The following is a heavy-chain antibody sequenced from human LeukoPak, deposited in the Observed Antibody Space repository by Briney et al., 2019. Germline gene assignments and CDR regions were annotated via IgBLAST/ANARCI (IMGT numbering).Heavy chain of an antibody. J-gene: IGHJ4*02. CDR3: ARVQQIASSGSYDY. CDR2: INTYNGNT. CDR1: GYTFTSYG. D-gene: IGHD3-10*01. Sequence: ASVKVSCKASGYTFTSYGITWVRQAPGQGLEWMGWINTYNGNTNYAQKLQGRVTMTRNTSISTAYMELSSLRSEDTAVYYCARVQQIASSGSYDYWGQGTLVTVSS. V-gene: IGHV1-18*01.